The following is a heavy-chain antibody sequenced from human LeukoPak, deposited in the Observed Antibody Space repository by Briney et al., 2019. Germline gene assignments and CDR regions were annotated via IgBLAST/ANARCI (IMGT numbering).Heavy chain of an antibody. J-gene: IGHJ4*02. Sequence: GGSLRLSCSASGFTFSTYGMHWVRQAPGKGLEYVSGISSDGDRTYYADSVKGRFSISRDNSKNTLYLQMSSLRAEDTAVYYCHGLFCWGQGTLVTVSS. CDR1: GFTFSTYG. D-gene: IGHD3-9*01. CDR3: HGLFC. V-gene: IGHV3-64D*09. CDR2: ISSDGDRT.